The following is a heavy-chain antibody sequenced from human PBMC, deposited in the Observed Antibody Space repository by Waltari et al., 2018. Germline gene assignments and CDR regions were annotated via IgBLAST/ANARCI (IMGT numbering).Heavy chain of an antibody. CDR1: GFTFSSYA. CDR3: AKGNTRSGYDYYYYYYGMDV. CDR2: ISGSGGST. Sequence: EVQLVESGGGLVQPGGSLRLSCAASGFTFSSYAMSWVRQAPGKGLGWVSAISGSGGSTYYADSVKGRFTISRDKSKNTLYLQMNSLRAEDTAVYYCAKGNTRSGYDYYYYYYGMDVWGQGTTVTVSS. J-gene: IGHJ6*02. V-gene: IGHV3-23*04. D-gene: IGHD5-12*01.